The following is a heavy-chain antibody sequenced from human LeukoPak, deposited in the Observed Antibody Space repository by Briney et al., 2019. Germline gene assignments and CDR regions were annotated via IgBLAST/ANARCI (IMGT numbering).Heavy chain of an antibody. CDR2: IYYSGST. CDR3: ARANSGSVFGDAFDI. J-gene: IGHJ3*02. Sequence: SETLSLTCTVSGGSISSGDYYWSWIRQPPGKGLEWIGYIYYSGSTYYNPSLKSRVTISVDTSKNQFSLKLSSVTAADTAVYYCARANSGSVFGDAFDIWGQGTMVTVSS. V-gene: IGHV4-30-4*01. D-gene: IGHD6-25*01. CDR1: GGSISSGDYY.